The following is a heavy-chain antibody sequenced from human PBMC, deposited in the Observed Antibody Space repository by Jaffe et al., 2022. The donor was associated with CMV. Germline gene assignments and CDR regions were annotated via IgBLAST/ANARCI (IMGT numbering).Heavy chain of an antibody. Sequence: QVQLVQSGAEVKKPGASVKVSCKASGYTFTGYYMHWVRQAPGQGLEWMGWINPNSGGTNYAQKFQGRVTMTRDTSISTAYMELSRLRSDDTAVYYCARKKRIVGAIGAFDYWGQGTLVTVSS. CDR1: GYTFTGYY. CDR2: INPNSGGT. D-gene: IGHD1-26*01. CDR3: ARKKRIVGAIGAFDY. J-gene: IGHJ4*02. V-gene: IGHV1-2*02.